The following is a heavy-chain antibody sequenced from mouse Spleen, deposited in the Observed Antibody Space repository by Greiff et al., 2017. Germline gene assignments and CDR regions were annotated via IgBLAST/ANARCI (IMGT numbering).Heavy chain of an antibody. V-gene: IGHV1-15*01. Sequence: QVQLQQSGAELVRPGASVTLSCKASGYTFTDYEMHWVKQTPVHGLEWIGAIDPETGGTAYNQKFKGKAILTADKSSSTAYMELRSLTSEDTAVYYCAAIYDGYYVPFDYWGQGTTLTVSS. CDR2: IDPETGGT. J-gene: IGHJ2*01. D-gene: IGHD2-3*01. CDR1: GYTFTDYE. CDR3: AAIYDGYYVPFDY.